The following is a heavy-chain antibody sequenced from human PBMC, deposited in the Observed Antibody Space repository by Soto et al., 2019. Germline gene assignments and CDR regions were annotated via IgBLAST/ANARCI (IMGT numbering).Heavy chain of an antibody. Sequence: GGSLRLSCAASGFTFSSYGMHWVRQAPGKGLEWVAVISYDGSNKYYADSVKGRFTISRDNSKNTLYLQMNSLRAEDTAVYYCAKDRVAFYDHDYNEYFQHWGQGTLVTVSS. CDR3: AKDRVAFYDHDYNEYFQH. J-gene: IGHJ1*01. V-gene: IGHV3-30*18. CDR2: ISYDGSNK. CDR1: GFTFSSYG. D-gene: IGHD3-16*01.